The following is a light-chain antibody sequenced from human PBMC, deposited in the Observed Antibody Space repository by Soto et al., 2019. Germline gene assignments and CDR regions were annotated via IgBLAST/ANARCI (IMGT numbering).Light chain of an antibody. CDR3: QQRYSTTRT. CDR1: QSISIY. J-gene: IGKJ1*01. V-gene: IGKV1-39*01. CDR2: ASS. Sequence: DNQMTQSPSYLSASVVDRLTLTCRTGQSISIYLTWYQQIPGKAPKXXIYASSNLHTGVPSRFSGSASGTDFTLTISSLKHEDSATYYCQQRYSTTRTFGQGTKVDI.